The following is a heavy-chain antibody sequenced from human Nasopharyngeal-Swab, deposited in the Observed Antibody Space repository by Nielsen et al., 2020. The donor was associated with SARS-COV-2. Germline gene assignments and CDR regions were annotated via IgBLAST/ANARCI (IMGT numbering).Heavy chain of an antibody. V-gene: IGHV3-7*01. J-gene: IGHJ6*02. CDR1: GFTFSRFW. Sequence: GESLKTPCAASGFTFSRFWMTWVRQAPGKGLEWVAYLKQDGSEEYYVDSVKGRFTIFRDNAKNSLYLQMSSLGAEDTAVYYCARMNYYFYYGMDVWGQGTTVTVSS. CDR3: ARMNYYFYYGMDV. CDR2: LKQDGSEE.